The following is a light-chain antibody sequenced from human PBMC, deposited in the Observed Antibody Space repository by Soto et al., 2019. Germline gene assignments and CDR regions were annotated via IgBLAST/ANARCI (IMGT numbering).Light chain of an antibody. V-gene: IGKV1-5*01. J-gene: IGKJ4*01. CDR3: QQYNGD. CDR1: QSISSW. CDR2: DAS. Sequence: DIQMTQSPPLSASVGDRVTITCRASQSISSWLAWYQQKPGKAPKLLIYDASILESGVPSRFSGSGSGTEFTLTISSLQPHDFATYYCQQYNGDFGGGTKVEIK.